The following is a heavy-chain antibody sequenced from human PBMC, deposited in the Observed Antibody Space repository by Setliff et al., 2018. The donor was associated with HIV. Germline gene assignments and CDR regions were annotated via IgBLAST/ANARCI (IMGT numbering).Heavy chain of an antibody. D-gene: IGHD2-2*01. CDR3: ARAQPQAFDL. CDR2: INPSGGST. V-gene: IGHV1-46*01. CDR1: FSNYY. Sequence: FSNYYWSWFRQAPGKGLEWMGIINPSGGSTSYAQQFSGRVAITRDKSTETVYMELNSLTSEDTAIYYCARAQPQAFDLWGHGTMVTVSS. J-gene: IGHJ3*01.